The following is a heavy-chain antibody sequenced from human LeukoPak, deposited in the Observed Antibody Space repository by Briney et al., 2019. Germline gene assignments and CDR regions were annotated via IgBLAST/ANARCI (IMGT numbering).Heavy chain of an antibody. J-gene: IGHJ3*01. CDR1: GFTFSSHG. D-gene: IGHD6-6*01. V-gene: IGHV3-48*01. CDR2: ISSSSSTI. CDR3: ARSSYSSSSSV. Sequence: GGSLRLSCAASGFTFSSHGMNWVRQAPGKGLEWVSYISSSSSTIYYADSVKGPFAISRDNAKNSLYLQMNSLRAEDTAVYYCARSSYSSSSSVWGQGTMVTVSS.